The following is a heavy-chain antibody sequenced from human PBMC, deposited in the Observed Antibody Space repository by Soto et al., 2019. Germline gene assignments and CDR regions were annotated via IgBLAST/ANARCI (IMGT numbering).Heavy chain of an antibody. J-gene: IGHJ4*02. V-gene: IGHV3-23*01. D-gene: IGHD3-22*01. Sequence: PGWSLRLSCTASGFTFSSYWMHWVRQAPGKGLEWVSAISGSGGSTYYADSVKGRFTISRDNSKNTLYLQMNSLRAEDTAVYYCAKEVRSMIVVVITSFDYWGQGTLVTVSS. CDR2: ISGSGGST. CDR3: AKEVRSMIVVVITSFDY. CDR1: GFTFSSYW.